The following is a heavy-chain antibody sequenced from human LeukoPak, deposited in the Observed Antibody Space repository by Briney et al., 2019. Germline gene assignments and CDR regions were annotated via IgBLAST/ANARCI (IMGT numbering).Heavy chain of an antibody. Sequence: PGGSLRLSCAASGFSFSSYGMHWVRQAPGKGLKWVAFIRYDGSNKYYADSVKGRFTISRDNSNNTLYLQMNSLRSEDTAVYYCARESSALVRVGATTHFDYWGQGTLVTVSS. D-gene: IGHD1-26*01. V-gene: IGHV3-30*02. CDR3: ARESSALVRVGATTHFDY. J-gene: IGHJ4*02. CDR1: GFSFSSYG. CDR2: IRYDGSNK.